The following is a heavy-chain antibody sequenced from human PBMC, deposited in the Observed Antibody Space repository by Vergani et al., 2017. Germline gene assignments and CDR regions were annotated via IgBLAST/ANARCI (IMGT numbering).Heavy chain of an antibody. CDR3: ACHSSSWFRLAFDI. Sequence: QVQLVESGGGVVQPGRSLRLSCAASGFTFSSYGMHWVRQAPGKGLEWVAVISYDGSNKYYADSVKGRFTISRDNSKNTLYLQMNSLRAEDTAVYYCACHSSSWFRLAFDIWGQGTMVTVSS. V-gene: IGHV3-30*03. D-gene: IGHD6-13*01. CDR2: ISYDGSNK. CDR1: GFTFSSYG. J-gene: IGHJ3*02.